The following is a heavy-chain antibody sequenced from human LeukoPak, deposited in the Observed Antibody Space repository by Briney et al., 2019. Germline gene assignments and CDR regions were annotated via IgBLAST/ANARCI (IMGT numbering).Heavy chain of an antibody. CDR2: INTNTGNP. CDR3: ARDHGCSGGSCLSYIDY. V-gene: IGHV7-4-1*02. CDR1: GYTFTSYA. Sequence: GASVKVSCKASGYTFTSYAMNGVRQAPGQGLEWMGWINTNTGNPTYAQGFTGRFVFSLDTSVSTPYLQISSLKAEDTAVYYCARDHGCSGGSCLSYIDYWGRGTLVTVSS. D-gene: IGHD2-15*01. J-gene: IGHJ4*02.